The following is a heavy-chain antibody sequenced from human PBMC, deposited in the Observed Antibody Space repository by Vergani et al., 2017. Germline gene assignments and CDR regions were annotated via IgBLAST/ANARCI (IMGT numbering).Heavy chain of an antibody. D-gene: IGHD6-13*01. Sequence: QVQLQESGPGLVKPSEPLSLTCTVSGGSLSSYYWSWIRQPPGKGLEWIGYIYYSGSTNYNPSLKSRVTISVDTTKNQFSLKLSSVTAADTAVYHCARVRIAAAVVFDCWGQGTLVTVSS. CDR1: GGSLSSYY. CDR3: ARVRIAAAVVFDC. V-gene: IGHV4-59*01. J-gene: IGHJ4*02. CDR2: IYYSGST.